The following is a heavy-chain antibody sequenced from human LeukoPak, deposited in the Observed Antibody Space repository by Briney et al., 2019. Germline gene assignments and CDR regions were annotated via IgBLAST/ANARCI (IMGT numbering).Heavy chain of an antibody. CDR3: AKLHNLNCDY. D-gene: IGHD1-14*01. Sequence: PGGSLRLSCAASGFTFSDYAMSWVRQAPGKGLEWVSTISGSGGSTYDADSVKGRFTISRDSSKNTLYLQMNNLRPEDTAVYYCAKLHNLNCDYWGLGTLVTVSS. J-gene: IGHJ4*02. CDR1: GFTFSDYA. V-gene: IGHV3-23*01. CDR2: ISGSGGST.